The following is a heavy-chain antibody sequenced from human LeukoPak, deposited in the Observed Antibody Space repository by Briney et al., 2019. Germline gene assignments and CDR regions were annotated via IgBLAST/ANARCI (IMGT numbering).Heavy chain of an antibody. D-gene: IGHD2-2*01. Sequence: SETLSLTCAVYGGSFSGYYWSWIRQPPGKGLEWIGEINHSGSTNYNPSLKSRVTISVDTSKNQFSLKLSSVTAADTAVYYCARLSRDGSFGAFDIWGQGTMVTVSS. V-gene: IGHV4-34*01. CDR3: ARLSRDGSFGAFDI. J-gene: IGHJ3*02. CDR2: INHSGST. CDR1: GGSFSGYY.